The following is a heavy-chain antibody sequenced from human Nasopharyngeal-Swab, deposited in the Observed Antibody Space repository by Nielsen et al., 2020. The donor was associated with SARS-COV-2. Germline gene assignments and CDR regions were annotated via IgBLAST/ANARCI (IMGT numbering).Heavy chain of an antibody. J-gene: IGHJ4*02. CDR1: GFTFSSYA. CDR3: AKGLVPTTSELSYFDY. V-gene: IGHV3-23*01. D-gene: IGHD6-6*01. Sequence: GESLKISCAASGFTFSSYAMSWVRQAPGKGLEWVSAISGSGGSTYYADSVKGRFTISRDNSKNTLYLQMNSLRAEDTAVYYCAKGLVPTTSELSYFDYWGQGTLVTVSS. CDR2: ISGSGGST.